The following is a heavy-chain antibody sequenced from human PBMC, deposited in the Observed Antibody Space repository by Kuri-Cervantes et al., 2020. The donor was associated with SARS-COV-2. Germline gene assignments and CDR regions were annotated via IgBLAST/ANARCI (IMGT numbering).Heavy chain of an antibody. CDR1: GYTFTSNA. CDR2: INAGNGNT. Sequence: ASVKVSCKASGYTFTSNAMHWVRQAPGQRLEWMGWINAGNGNTKYSQKFQGRVTITRDTSASTAYMELSSLRSEDTAVYYCARAAENLGPFDYWGQGTLVTVSS. CDR3: ARAAENLGPFDY. D-gene: IGHD2/OR15-2a*01. V-gene: IGHV1-3*01. J-gene: IGHJ4*02.